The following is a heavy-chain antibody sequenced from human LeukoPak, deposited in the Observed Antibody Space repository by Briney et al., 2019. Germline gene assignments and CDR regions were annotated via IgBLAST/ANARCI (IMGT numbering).Heavy chain of an antibody. D-gene: IGHD1-26*01. V-gene: IGHV3-23*01. CDR1: GFTFSSYG. CDR3: AKGLISSATYFSYFDY. CDR2: ISAGGDLT. J-gene: IGHJ4*02. Sequence: QPGGSLRLSCAASGFTFSSYGMSWVRQAPGKGLEWVAAISAGGDLTNYVDSVKGRFTISRDSSKNMPYVQMNSLRAEDTAIYYCAKGLISSATYFSYFDYWGQGTLVTVSS.